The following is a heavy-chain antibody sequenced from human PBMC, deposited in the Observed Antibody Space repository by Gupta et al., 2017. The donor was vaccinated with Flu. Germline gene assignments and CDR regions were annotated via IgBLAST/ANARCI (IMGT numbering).Heavy chain of an antibody. CDR1: SFNGYC. V-gene: IGHV4-34*01. Sequence: SFNGYCLTWIRPPRGKWLELIGQIKDTGSVAYNPARQSRGKISADTPKKQISLKLTSAHAAVTDVYYCAGCQKGIAEAVVYWGLDLWGRGSLVTVSS. J-gene: IGHJ2*01. CDR3: AGCQKGIAEAVVYWGLDL. D-gene: IGHD6-13*01. CDR2: IKDTGSV.